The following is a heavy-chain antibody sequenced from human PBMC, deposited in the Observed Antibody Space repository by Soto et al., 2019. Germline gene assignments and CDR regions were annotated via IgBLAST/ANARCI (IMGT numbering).Heavy chain of an antibody. D-gene: IGHD6-13*01. Sequence: QVQLVQSGAEVKKPGASVKVFCKASGYTFTSYGISWVRQAPGQGLEWMGWISAYNGNTNYAQKLQGRVTMTTDTXXSTAYMELRSLRSDDPAVYYCARDRYSSSWYWFDPWGQGTLVTVSS. CDR2: ISAYNGNT. J-gene: IGHJ5*02. CDR3: ARDRYSSSWYWFDP. V-gene: IGHV1-18*01. CDR1: GYTFTSYG.